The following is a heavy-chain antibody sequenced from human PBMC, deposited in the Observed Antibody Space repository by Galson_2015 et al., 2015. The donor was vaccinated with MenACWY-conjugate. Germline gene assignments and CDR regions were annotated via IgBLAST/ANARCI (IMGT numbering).Heavy chain of an antibody. CDR2: INPSGGST. CDR1: GYTFTSYY. CDR3: ARPLYDFWSGYYTAGYYGMDV. J-gene: IGHJ6*02. Sequence: SVKVSCKASGYTFTSYYMHWVRQAPGQGLEWMGIINPSGGSTSYAQKFQGRVTMTRDTSTSTVYMELSSLRSEDTAVYYCARPLYDFWSGYYTAGYYGMDVWGQGTTVTVSS. D-gene: IGHD3-3*01. V-gene: IGHV1-46*01.